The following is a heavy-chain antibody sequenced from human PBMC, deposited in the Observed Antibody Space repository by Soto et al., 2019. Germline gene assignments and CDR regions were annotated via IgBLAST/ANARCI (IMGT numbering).Heavy chain of an antibody. J-gene: IGHJ6*02. CDR2: ISYDGSNK. CDR1: GFTLSSYG. Sequence: QVQLVESGGGVVQPGRSLRLSCAASGFTLSSYGMHWVRQAPGKGLEWVAVISYDGSNKYYADSVKGRFTISRDNSKNTLYLQMNSLRAEDTAVYYCAKISLGSGGMDVWGQGTTVTVSS. V-gene: IGHV3-30*18. CDR3: AKISLGSGGMDV. D-gene: IGHD2-15*01.